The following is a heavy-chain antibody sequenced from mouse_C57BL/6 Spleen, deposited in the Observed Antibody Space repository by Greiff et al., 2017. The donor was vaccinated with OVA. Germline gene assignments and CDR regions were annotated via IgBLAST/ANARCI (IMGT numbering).Heavy chain of an antibody. V-gene: IGHV14-1*01. CDR2: IDHEDGDT. CDR3: TPLYYGSSYFDY. J-gene: IGHJ2*01. D-gene: IGHD1-1*01. CDR1: GFNIKDYY. Sequence: VQLQQSGAELVRPGASVKLSCTASGFNIKDYYMHWVKQRPEQGLEWIGRIDHEDGDTEYATKFQGKATMTADTSSNTAYLQLISLTSEDTAVYYCTPLYYGSSYFDYWGQGTTLTVSS.